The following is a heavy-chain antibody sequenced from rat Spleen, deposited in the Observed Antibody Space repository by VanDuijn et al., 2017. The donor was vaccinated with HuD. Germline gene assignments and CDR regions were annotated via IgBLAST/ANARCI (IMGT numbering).Heavy chain of an antibody. D-gene: IGHD4-2*01. Sequence: EVQLVESGGGLVQPGRSLKLSCAASGFTFSSFAMAWVRQAPKKGLEWVATITSGGSNTYYPDSVKGRFTISRDNAKSTLYLQMDSLRSEDTATYYCANGLGALEDYWGQGVMVTVSS. CDR1: GFTFSSFA. J-gene: IGHJ2*01. CDR3: ANGLGALEDY. V-gene: IGHV5-25*01. CDR2: ITSGGSNT.